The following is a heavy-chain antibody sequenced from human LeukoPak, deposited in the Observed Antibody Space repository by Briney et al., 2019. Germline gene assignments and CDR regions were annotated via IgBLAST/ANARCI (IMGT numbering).Heavy chain of an antibody. Sequence: ASVKVSCKASVYTFTGYYMHWVRQAPGQGLEWMGWINPNSGGTNYAQKFQGRVTMTRDTSISTAYMELSRLRSDDTAVYYCARDDVEYSSSSGNWFDPWGQGTLVTVSS. D-gene: IGHD6-6*01. CDR2: INPNSGGT. V-gene: IGHV1-2*02. CDR1: VYTFTGYY. J-gene: IGHJ5*02. CDR3: ARDDVEYSSSSGNWFDP.